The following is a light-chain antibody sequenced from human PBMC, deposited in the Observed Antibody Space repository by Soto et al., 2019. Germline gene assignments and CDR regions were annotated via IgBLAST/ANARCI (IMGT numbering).Light chain of an antibody. CDR2: AAS. CDR3: QQASSFPLT. V-gene: IGKV1-17*02. J-gene: IGKJ4*01. CDR1: QGIRND. Sequence: DIQMTQSPSSLSASVGDRVTITCRASQGIRNDLGWYQQKPGKAPKRLIYAASTLRSGVPSRFSGSESGTLFTLTITNLQPEDFATYYCQQASSFPLTFGGGTKVEV.